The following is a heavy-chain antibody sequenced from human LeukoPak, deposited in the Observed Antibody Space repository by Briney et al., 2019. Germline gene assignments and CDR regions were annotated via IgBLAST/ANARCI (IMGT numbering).Heavy chain of an antibody. CDR1: GFTFSSYA. D-gene: IGHD3-3*01. V-gene: IGHV3-23*01. CDR3: AELGFWSGYLGYYYYYGMDV. CDR2: ISGSGGST. Sequence: GGSLRLSCAASGFTFSSYAMSWVRQAPGKGLEWVSAISGSGGSTYYADSVKGRFTISRDNSKNTLYLQMNSLRAEDTAVYYCAELGFWSGYLGYYYYYGMDVWGQGTTVTVSS. J-gene: IGHJ6*02.